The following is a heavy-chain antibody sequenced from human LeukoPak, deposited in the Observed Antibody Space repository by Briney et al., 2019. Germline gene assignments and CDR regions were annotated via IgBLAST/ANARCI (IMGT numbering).Heavy chain of an antibody. D-gene: IGHD2-2*01. J-gene: IGHJ6*03. CDR2: INHSGST. Sequence: SETLSLTCAVYGGSFSGYYWSWIRQPPGKGLEWIGEINHSGSTNYNPSLKSRVTISVDTSKNQFSLKLSSVTAADTAVYYCARVGRVYCSSTSCYLARRMVYYYMDVWGKGTTVTVSS. CDR1: GGSFSGYY. V-gene: IGHV4-34*01. CDR3: ARVGRVYCSSTSCYLARRMVYYYMDV.